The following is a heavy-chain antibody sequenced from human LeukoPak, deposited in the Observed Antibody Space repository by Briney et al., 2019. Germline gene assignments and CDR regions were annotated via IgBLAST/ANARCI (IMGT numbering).Heavy chain of an antibody. CDR2: LFYTGVT. D-gene: IGHD1-26*01. CDR1: GGSLSDSNYF. Sequence: SSETLSLTCTVSGGSLSDSNYFWAWIRQPPGKGLEWLGSLFYTGVTYYNPSLKSRVTISVDTSKNQFSLKLSSVTAPDTAVYYCARQVGGSKQVDYWGQGTLATVSS. CDR3: ARQVGGSKQVDY. V-gene: IGHV4-39*01. J-gene: IGHJ4*02.